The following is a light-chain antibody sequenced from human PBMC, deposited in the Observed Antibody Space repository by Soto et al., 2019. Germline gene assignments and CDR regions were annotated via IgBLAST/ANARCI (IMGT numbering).Light chain of an antibody. CDR2: AVS. Sequence: QSVLTQPASVSGSPGQSITISCTGTSSDFGSYNLVSWYQQHPGRAPKLIIYAVSARPSGISNRFSGSKSGDTASLTISGLQAEDEADYYCCSYASASPLGVFGGGTKVTVL. V-gene: IGLV2-23*02. CDR1: SSDFGSYNL. CDR3: CSYASASPLGV. J-gene: IGLJ3*02.